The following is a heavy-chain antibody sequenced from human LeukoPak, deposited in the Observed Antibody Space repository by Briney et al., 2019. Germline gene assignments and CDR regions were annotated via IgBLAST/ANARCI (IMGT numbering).Heavy chain of an antibody. D-gene: IGHD3-10*01. J-gene: IGHJ6*03. Sequence: ASVKVSCKASGYTFTTYGISWVRQAPGHGLEWMGWISTFNGHTNYAESRQDRVTMTTDTSTSTVYMELSSLISDDTAVYYCARVDTVNYYYYMDVWGKGTPVTVSS. V-gene: IGHV1-18*01. CDR3: ARVDTVNYYYYMDV. CDR2: ISTFNGHT. CDR1: GYTFTTYG.